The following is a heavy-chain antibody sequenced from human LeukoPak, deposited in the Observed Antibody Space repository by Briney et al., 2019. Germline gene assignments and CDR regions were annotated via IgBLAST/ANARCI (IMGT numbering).Heavy chain of an antibody. J-gene: IGHJ4*02. Sequence: TSETLSLTCTVSGGSISSYYWSWIRQPPGKGLEWIGYIYYSGSTSYNPSLKSRVTISVDTSKNQFSLKLSSVTAADTAVYYCARGTYDILTGYYFDYWGQGTLVTVSS. D-gene: IGHD3-9*01. V-gene: IGHV4-59*08. CDR3: ARGTYDILTGYYFDY. CDR1: GGSISSYY. CDR2: IYYSGST.